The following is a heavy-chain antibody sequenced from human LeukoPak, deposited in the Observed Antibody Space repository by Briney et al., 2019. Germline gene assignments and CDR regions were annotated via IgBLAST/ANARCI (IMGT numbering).Heavy chain of an antibody. Sequence: GGSLRLSCAASGFTFSSYAMSWVRQAPGKGLEWVSAISGSGGSTYYADSVKGRFTISRDNSENTLYLQMNSLRAEDTAVYYCAKLVAVVRRFDYWGQGTLVTVSS. CDR2: ISGSGGST. J-gene: IGHJ4*02. CDR1: GFTFSSYA. V-gene: IGHV3-23*01. D-gene: IGHD6-19*01. CDR3: AKLVAVVRRFDY.